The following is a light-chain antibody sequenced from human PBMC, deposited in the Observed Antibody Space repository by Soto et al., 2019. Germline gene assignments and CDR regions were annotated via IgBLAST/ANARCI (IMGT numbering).Light chain of an antibody. V-gene: IGKV3-20*01. Sequence: EIVMTQSAATLSWSRWEGPTFCCRASQSVSSNLAWYQQKPGQAPRLIIHGASSRATGIPDRFSGSGSGTDFTLTISRLEPEDFAVYYCQQYGSSPPTFGQGTKVDIK. CDR1: QSVSSN. J-gene: IGKJ1*01. CDR3: QQYGSSPPT. CDR2: GAS.